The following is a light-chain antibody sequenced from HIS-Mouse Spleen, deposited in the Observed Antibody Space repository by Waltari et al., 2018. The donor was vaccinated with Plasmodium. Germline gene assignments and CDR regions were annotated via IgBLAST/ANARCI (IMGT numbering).Light chain of an antibody. Sequence: DIQMTQSPSSLSASVGDRVNITFQASQDISNYLNWYQQKPGKAPKLLIYDASNLETGVPSRFSVSGSGTDFTFTSSSLQPEDIATYYCQQYDNLPYTFGQGTKLEIK. J-gene: IGKJ2*01. CDR2: DAS. CDR1: QDISNY. CDR3: QQYDNLPYT. V-gene: IGKV1-33*01.